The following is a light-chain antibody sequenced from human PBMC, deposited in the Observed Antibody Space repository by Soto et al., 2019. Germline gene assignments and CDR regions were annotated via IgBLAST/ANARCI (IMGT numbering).Light chain of an antibody. J-gene: IGLJ3*02. Sequence: QAVVTQEPSLTVSPGGTVTVTCGSNTGAVTSGHYPYWFQQKPGQAPRTLIYDSNNKHSWTPARFSGSLLGGKAALTLSGAQPEDEAEYYCLLSYSGARVFGGGTKVTVL. V-gene: IGLV7-46*01. CDR3: LLSYSGARV. CDR1: TGAVTSGHY. CDR2: DSN.